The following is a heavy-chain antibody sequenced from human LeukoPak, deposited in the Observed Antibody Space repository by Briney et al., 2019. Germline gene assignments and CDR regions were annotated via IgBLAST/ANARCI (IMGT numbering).Heavy chain of an antibody. CDR3: ARGHIVVVPAGNTFCDWFDP. CDR1: GYSISSGYY. V-gene: IGHV4-38-2*02. Sequence: SETLSLTCTVSGYSISSGYYWGWIRQPPGEGLEWIGSFYHGGSTYYNPSFKSQVHISVDTSKNQFSLKLSSATAADTAVYYCARGHIVVVPAGNTFCDWFDPWGQGTLVTVSS. J-gene: IGHJ5*02. CDR2: FYHGGST. D-gene: IGHD2-2*01.